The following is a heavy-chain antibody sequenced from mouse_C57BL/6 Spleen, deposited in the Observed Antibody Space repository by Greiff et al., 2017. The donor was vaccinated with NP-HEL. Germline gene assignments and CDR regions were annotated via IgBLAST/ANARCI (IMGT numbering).Heavy chain of an antibody. V-gene: IGHV1-82*01. D-gene: IGHD1-1*01. CDR3: ARSGLLRGFAY. J-gene: IGHJ3*01. CDR2: IYPGDGDT. Sequence: VKLMESGPELVKPGASVKISCKASGYAFSSSWMNWVKQRPGKGLEWIGRIYPGDGDTNYNGKFKGKATLTADKASSTAYMQLSSLTSEDSAVYFCARSGLLRGFAYWGQGTLVTVSA. CDR1: GYAFSSSW.